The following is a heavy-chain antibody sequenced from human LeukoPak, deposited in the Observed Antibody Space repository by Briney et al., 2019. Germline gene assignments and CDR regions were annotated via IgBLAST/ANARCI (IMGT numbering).Heavy chain of an antibody. J-gene: IGHJ4*02. V-gene: IGHV3-23*01. CDR2: ISGSGGST. CDR1: GFTFSSYA. CDR3: ARDAPAGEKPEYFFDY. Sequence: QPGGSLRLSCAASGFTFSSYAMSWVRQAPGKGLEWVSAISGSGGSTYYADSVKGRFTISRDNSKNTLYLQMNSLRAEDTAVYYCARDAPAGEKPEYFFDYWGQGTLVTVSS.